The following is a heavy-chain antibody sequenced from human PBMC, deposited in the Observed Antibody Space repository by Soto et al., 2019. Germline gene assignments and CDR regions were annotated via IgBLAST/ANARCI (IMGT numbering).Heavy chain of an antibody. J-gene: IGHJ5*02. CDR1: GGSISSYY. V-gene: IGHV4-59*01. CDR3: AREVMVVAATVFDP. Sequence: QVQLQESGPGLVKPSETLSLTCTVSGGSISSYYWSWIRQPPGKGLEWIGYIYYSGSTNYNPSLKSRVTISVDTSKNQCSLKLSSVTAADTAVYYCAREVMVVAATVFDPWGQGTLVTVSS. CDR2: IYYSGST. D-gene: IGHD2-15*01.